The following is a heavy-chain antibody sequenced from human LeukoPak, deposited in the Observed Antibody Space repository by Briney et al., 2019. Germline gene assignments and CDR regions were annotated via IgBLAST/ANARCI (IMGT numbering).Heavy chain of an antibody. CDR1: GFTFSSYG. Sequence: GRSLRLSCAASGFTFSSYGMHWVRQAPGKGLEWVAVISYDGSNKYYADSVKGRFTISRDNSKNTLYLQMNSLRAEDTAVYYCASSLPRYSSSWYLFNYWGQGTLVTVSS. J-gene: IGHJ4*02. CDR3: ASSLPRYSSSWYLFNY. V-gene: IGHV3-30*03. CDR2: ISYDGSNK. D-gene: IGHD6-13*01.